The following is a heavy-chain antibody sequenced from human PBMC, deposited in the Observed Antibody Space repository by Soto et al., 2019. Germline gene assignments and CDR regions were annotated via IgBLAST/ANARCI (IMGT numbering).Heavy chain of an antibody. CDR2: INAGNGNT. CDR1: GYTFTSYA. Sequence: ASVKVSCKASGYTFTSYAMHWVRQAPGQRLEWMGWINAGNGNTKYSQKFQGRVTITRDTSASTAYMELSSLRSEDTAVYYCARVPAAAGTTRVFYDYWGQGTLVTVSS. J-gene: IGHJ4*02. V-gene: IGHV1-3*01. D-gene: IGHD6-13*01. CDR3: ARVPAAAGTTRVFYDY.